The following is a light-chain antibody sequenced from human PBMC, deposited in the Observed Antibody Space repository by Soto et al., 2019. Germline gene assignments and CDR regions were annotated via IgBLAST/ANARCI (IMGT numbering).Light chain of an antibody. J-gene: IGKJ5*01. V-gene: IGKV3-15*01. CDR3: QXYNNWPIT. CDR2: GES. CDR1: QSVSSN. Sequence: LMTQSPATLSVSPGDSATLSCMASQSVSSNLAWYQQKTGQAPRLLIYGESTRATGIPDRLSGSGSGTEFKLTISSLQSEDFAVYDCQXYNNWPITCGQGTRLEI.